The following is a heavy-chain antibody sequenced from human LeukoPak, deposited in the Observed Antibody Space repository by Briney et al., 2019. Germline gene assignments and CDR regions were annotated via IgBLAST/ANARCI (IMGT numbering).Heavy chain of an antibody. CDR1: GFTFTGYG. CDR2: ISYDGNNK. D-gene: IGHD5/OR15-5a*01. V-gene: IGHV3-30*18. CDR3: AKDMALRRILNIDY. Sequence: GGSLRLSCVASGFTFTGYGMHWVRQAPGKGLEWVTVISYDGNNKYYADSVKGRFTISRDNSKNTLYLQMNSLRAEDTAVYYCAKDMALRRILNIDYWGQGILVTVSS. J-gene: IGHJ4*02.